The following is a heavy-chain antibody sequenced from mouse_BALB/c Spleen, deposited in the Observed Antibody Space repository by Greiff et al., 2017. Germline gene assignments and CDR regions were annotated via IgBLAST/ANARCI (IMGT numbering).Heavy chain of an antibody. J-gene: IGHJ4*01. D-gene: IGHD2-1*01. Sequence: EVKVVESGPGLVKPSQSLSLTCTVTGYSITSDYAWNWIRQFPGNKLEWMSYISYSGSTSYNPSLKSRISITRDTSKNQFFLQLNSVTTEDTATYYCARGGGNYGVYYYAMDYWGQGTSVTVSS. CDR1: GYSITSDYA. CDR3: ARGGGNYGVYYYAMDY. CDR2: ISYSGST. V-gene: IGHV3-2*02.